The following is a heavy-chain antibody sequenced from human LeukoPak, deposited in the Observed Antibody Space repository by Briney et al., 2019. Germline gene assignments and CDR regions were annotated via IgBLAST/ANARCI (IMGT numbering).Heavy chain of an antibody. Sequence: GGSLRLSCAASGFTFSTYWMHWVRQVPGKGLVWVSHIKSDGSGTEYADSVKGRFTISRDNAKNTLYMQMNNLRAEDTAVYYCARGQMSTVHFDNWGQGTLVTVSS. D-gene: IGHD5-24*01. CDR1: GFTFSTYW. V-gene: IGHV3-74*03. J-gene: IGHJ4*02. CDR3: ARGQMSTVHFDN. CDR2: IKSDGSGT.